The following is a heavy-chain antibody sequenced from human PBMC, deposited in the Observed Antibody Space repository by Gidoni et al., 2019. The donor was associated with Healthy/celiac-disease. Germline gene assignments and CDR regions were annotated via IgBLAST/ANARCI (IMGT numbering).Heavy chain of an antibody. CDR1: GFTFSSYS. CDR3: ARVVIGGYDYIFDY. Sequence: EVQLVESGGGLVKPGGSLRLSCAASGFTFSSYSMNWVRQAPVKGLEWVSSISSSSSYIYYADSVKGRFTISRDNAKNSLYLQMNSLRAEDTAVYYCARVVIGGYDYIFDYWGQGTLVTVSS. CDR2: ISSSSSYI. J-gene: IGHJ4*02. D-gene: IGHD5-12*01. V-gene: IGHV3-21*01.